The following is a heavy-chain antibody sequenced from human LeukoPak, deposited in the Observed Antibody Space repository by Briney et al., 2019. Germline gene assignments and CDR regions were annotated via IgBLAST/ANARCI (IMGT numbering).Heavy chain of an antibody. CDR1: GDSISSFY. J-gene: IGHJ6*03. CDR3: ARETSQKGAHYMDV. V-gene: IGHV4-59*01. CDR2: IYYSGST. Sequence: SETLSLTCTVSGDSISSFYWSWIRQPPGKGLEWIGYIYYSGSTNYNPSLKSRVTISVDTSKNQFSLKLSSVTAADTAVYYCARETSQKGAHYMDVWGKGTTVTISS. D-gene: IGHD3-16*01.